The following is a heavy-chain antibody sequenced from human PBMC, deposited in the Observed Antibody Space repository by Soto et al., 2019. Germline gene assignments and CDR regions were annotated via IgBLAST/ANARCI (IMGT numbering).Heavy chain of an antibody. D-gene: IGHD3-10*01. CDR3: AKYRDAYTISGMGLDP. V-gene: IGHV3-30*18. CDR1: GFTFSSYG. Sequence: QVQLVESGGGVVQPGRSLRLSCAASGFTFSSYGMHWVRQAPGKGLEWVAVISYDGSNKYYADSVKGRFTISRDNSKKTLELQMSSLRADATAVFYCAKYRDAYTISGMGLDPWAQG. J-gene: IGHJ5*02. CDR2: ISYDGSNK.